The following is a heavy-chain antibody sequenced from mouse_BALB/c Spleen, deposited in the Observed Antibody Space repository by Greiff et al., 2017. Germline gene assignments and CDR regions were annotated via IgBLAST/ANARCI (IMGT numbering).Heavy chain of an antibody. D-gene: IGHD2-2*01. CDR1: GYTFTSYV. Sequence: EVQLQQSGPELVKPGASVKMSCKASGYTFTSYVMHWVKQKPGQGLEWIGYINPYNDGTKYNEKFKGKATLTSDKSSSTAYMELSSLTSEDSAVYYCASARGYGGTWFAYWGQGTLVTVSA. CDR2: INPYNDGT. CDR3: ASARGYGGTWFAY. J-gene: IGHJ3*01. V-gene: IGHV1-14*01.